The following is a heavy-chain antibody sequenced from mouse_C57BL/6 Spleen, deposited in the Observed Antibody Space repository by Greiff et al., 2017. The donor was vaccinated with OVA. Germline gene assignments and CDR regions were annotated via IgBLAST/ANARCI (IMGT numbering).Heavy chain of an antibody. Sequence: DVMLVESGGGLVKPGGSLKLSCAASGFTFSDYGMHWVRQAPEKGLEWVAYISSGSSTIYYADTVKGRFTISRDNAKNTLFLQMTSLRSEDTAMYYCARGVLYLYYAMDYWGQGTSVTVSS. V-gene: IGHV5-17*01. D-gene: IGHD5-5*01. J-gene: IGHJ4*01. CDR3: ARGVLYLYYAMDY. CDR2: ISSGSSTI. CDR1: GFTFSDYG.